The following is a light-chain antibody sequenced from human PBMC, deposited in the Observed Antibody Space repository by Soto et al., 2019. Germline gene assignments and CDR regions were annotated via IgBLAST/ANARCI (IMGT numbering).Light chain of an antibody. CDR3: QQSSTVLWT. Sequence: DIQMTQSPSSLSAFVGDRVTITCRASQNINTYLNWYQQKPGKAPKVLIYAASSLQSGVPSRFSGSGSGTDFTLTIRSLQPEDVATYYCQQSSTVLWTFGQGTKVEIK. CDR2: AAS. CDR1: QNINTY. J-gene: IGKJ1*01. V-gene: IGKV1-39*01.